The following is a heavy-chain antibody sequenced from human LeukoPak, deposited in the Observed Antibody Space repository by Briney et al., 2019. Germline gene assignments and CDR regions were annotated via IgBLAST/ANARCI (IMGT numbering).Heavy chain of an antibody. D-gene: IGHD2-2*01. V-gene: IGHV1-69*06. CDR1: GSTFSSYA. CDR2: IIPIFGTA. J-gene: IGHJ6*04. CDR3: AGYCSSTSCYARYYYYGMDV. Sequence: GASVKVSCKASGSTFSSYAISWVRQAPGQGLEWMGGIIPIFGTANYAQKFQGRVTITADKSTSTAYMEPSSLRSEDTAVYYCAGYCSSTSCYARYYYYGMDVWGKGTTVTVSS.